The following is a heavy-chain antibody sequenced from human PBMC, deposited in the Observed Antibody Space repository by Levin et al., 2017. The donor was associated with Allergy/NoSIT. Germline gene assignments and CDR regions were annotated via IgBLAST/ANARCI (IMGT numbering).Heavy chain of an antibody. J-gene: IGHJ4*02. D-gene: IGHD3-10*01. Sequence: GGSLRLSCAASGFTFSSYAMSWVRQAPGKGLEWVSAISGSGGSTYYADSVKGRFTISRDNSKNTLYLQMNSLRAEDTAVYYCAKDSSVLLWFRELFAPFPYFDYWGQGTLVTVSS. V-gene: IGHV3-23*01. CDR2: ISGSGGST. CDR3: AKDSSVLLWFRELFAPFPYFDY. CDR1: GFTFSSYA.